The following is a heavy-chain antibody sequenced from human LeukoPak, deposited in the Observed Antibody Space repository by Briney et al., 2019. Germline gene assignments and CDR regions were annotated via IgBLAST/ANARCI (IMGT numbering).Heavy chain of an antibody. CDR3: ARGDQWLAYYFDY. CDR1: GGSISSSNYY. J-gene: IGHJ4*02. Sequence: SETLSLTCTVSGGSISSSNYYWGWLRQPPGKGLEWIGSIYYSGNTYYNPSLKSRVTISVDTSKNQFSLKLSSVTAADTAVYYCARGDQWLAYYFDYRGQGTLVTVSS. D-gene: IGHD6-19*01. CDR2: IYYSGNT. V-gene: IGHV4-39*07.